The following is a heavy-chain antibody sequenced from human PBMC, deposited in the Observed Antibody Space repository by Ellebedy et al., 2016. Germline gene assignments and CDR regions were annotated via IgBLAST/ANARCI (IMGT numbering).Heavy chain of an antibody. J-gene: IGHJ4*02. CDR1: GFTFSSYG. V-gene: IGHV3-33*01. CDR2: IWYDGSNK. Sequence: GESLKISCAASGFTFSSYGMHWVRQAPGKGLEWVAVIWYDGSNKYYADSVKGRFTISRDNSKNTLYLQMNSLRAEDTAVYYCARGMEYYYGSGSYLRYWGQGTLVTVSS. D-gene: IGHD3-10*01. CDR3: ARGMEYYYGSGSYLRY.